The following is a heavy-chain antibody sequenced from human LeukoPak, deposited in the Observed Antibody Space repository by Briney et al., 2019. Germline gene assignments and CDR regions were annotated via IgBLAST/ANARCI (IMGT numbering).Heavy chain of an antibody. V-gene: IGHV4-59*01. Sequence: SETLSLTCTVSGGSISSYYWSWVRQPPGKGLEWIGYIYNSGSTKYNLSLKRRVTVSVDTSKNQFSLKLSSVTAADTAVYYCARARPDTAMAVDYWGQGTLVTVSS. CDR3: ARARPDTAMAVDY. CDR2: IYNSGST. J-gene: IGHJ4*02. D-gene: IGHD5-18*01. CDR1: GGSISSYY.